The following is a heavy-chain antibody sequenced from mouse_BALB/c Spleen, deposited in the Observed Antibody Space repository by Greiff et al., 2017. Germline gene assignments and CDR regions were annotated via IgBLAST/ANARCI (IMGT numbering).Heavy chain of an antibody. V-gene: IGHV14-3*02. CDR2: IDPANGNT. CDR1: GFNIKDTY. Sequence: VQLKESGAELVKPGASVKLSCTASGFNIKDTYMHWVKQRPEQGLEWIGRIDPANGNTKYDPKFQGKATITADTSSNTAYLQLSSLTSEDTAVYYCARGMGPYYFDYWGQGTTLTVSS. J-gene: IGHJ2*01. D-gene: IGHD2-10*02. CDR3: ARGMGPYYFDY.